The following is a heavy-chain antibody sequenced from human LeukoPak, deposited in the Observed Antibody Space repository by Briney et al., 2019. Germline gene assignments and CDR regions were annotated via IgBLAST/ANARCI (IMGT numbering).Heavy chain of an antibody. Sequence: VASVKVSCKASGGTFSSYAISWVRQAPGQGLEWMGGIIPIFGAANYAQKFQGRVTITADESTSTAYMELSSLRSEDTAVYYCARAGVGGYDREFSYWGQGTLVTVSS. V-gene: IGHV1-69*13. J-gene: IGHJ4*02. CDR1: GGTFSSYA. D-gene: IGHD5-12*01. CDR2: IIPIFGAA. CDR3: ARAGVGGYDREFSY.